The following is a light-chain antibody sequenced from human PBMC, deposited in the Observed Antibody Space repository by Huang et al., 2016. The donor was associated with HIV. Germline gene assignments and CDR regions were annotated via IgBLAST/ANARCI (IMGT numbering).Light chain of an antibody. CDR1: QRLFYNRNSKNY. CDR2: FSG. CDR3: QQYYRNPQT. V-gene: IGKV4-1*01. Sequence: DIVMTQSPDSLSIPPGERATINCKSSQRLFYNRNSKNYLAWFQQRPGQPPKLLFHFSGSRQSGIPDRFSASGSGTDFTLTIDNLQTEDVAIYYCQQYYRNPQTFGWGTAVEI. J-gene: IGKJ4*01.